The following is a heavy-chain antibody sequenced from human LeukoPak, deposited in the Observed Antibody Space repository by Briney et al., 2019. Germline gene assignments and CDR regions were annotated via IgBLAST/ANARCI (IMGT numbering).Heavy chain of an antibody. V-gene: IGHV1-46*01. CDR2: INPSGGTT. CDR3: ARTLAYCGGDCYFDY. D-gene: IGHD2-21*02. CDR1: GYSFTSHY. Sequence: ASVKVSCKASGYSFTSHYMHWVRQAPGQGLEWLGLINPSGGTTLYAQKFQGRITMTRDMSTTTDYMELSSLRSDDTAVYYCARTLAYCGGDCYFDYWGQGTLVTVSS. J-gene: IGHJ4*02.